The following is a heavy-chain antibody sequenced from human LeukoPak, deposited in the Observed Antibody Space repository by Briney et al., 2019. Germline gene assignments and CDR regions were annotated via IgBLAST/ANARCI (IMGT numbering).Heavy chain of an antibody. CDR1: GDNFSSYV. CDR3: ARFRTGRAFDI. J-gene: IGHJ3*02. Sequence: ASVKVSCKASGDNFSSYVITWVRQAPGQGLEWMGRIIPILGIANYAQKFQGRVTMTRDTSTSTVYMELSSLRSEDTAVYYCARFRTGRAFDIWGQGTMVTVSS. D-gene: IGHD3/OR15-3a*01. V-gene: IGHV1-69*04. CDR2: IIPILGIA.